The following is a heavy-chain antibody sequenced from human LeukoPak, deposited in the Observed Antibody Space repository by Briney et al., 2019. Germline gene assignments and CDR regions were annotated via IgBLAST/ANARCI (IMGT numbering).Heavy chain of an antibody. CDR1: GGSFSSNA. D-gene: IGHD3-10*01. CDR2: ISAYNGNT. J-gene: IGHJ3*02. CDR3: ARGSGSYRGSAFDI. Sequence: GASVNVSCKASGGSFSSNAISWVRQAAGQGLEWMGWISAYNGNTNYAQKLQGRVTMTTDTSTSTTYMELRSLRSDDTAVYYCARGSGSYRGSAFDIWGQGTMVTVSS. V-gene: IGHV1-18*01.